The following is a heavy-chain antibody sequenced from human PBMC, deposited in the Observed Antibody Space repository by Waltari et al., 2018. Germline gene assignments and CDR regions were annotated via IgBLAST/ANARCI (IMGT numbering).Heavy chain of an antibody. J-gene: IGHJ4*02. Sequence: QVQLQESGPGLVKPSETLSLTCAVSGYSISSGYYWGWIRQPPGKGLEWIGSIYHSGSTYYNPSLKSRVTISVDTSKNQFSLKLSSVTAADTAVYYCARVLEGCDYWGQGTLVTVSS. CDR3: ARVLEGCDY. CDR1: GYSISSGYY. CDR2: IYHSGST. V-gene: IGHV4-38-2*01.